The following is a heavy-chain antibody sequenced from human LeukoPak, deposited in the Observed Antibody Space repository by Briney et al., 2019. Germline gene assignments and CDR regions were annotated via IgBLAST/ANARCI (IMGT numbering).Heavy chain of an antibody. V-gene: IGHV3-30*02. CDR1: GFTFSSYG. Sequence: GGSLRLSCAASGFTFSSYGMHWVRQAPGKGLEWVAVIWYGGSNKYYADSVKGRFTISRDNSKNTLYLQMNSLRAEDTAVYYCAKDRARVYGGNSDAFDIWGQGTMVTVSS. D-gene: IGHD4-23*01. CDR3: AKDRARVYGGNSDAFDI. J-gene: IGHJ3*02. CDR2: IWYGGSNK.